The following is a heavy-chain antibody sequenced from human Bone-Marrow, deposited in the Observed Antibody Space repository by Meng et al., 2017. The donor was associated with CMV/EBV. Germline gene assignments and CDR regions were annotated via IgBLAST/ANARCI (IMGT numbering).Heavy chain of an antibody. CDR3: ARGGWFDP. J-gene: IGHJ5*02. CDR2: IYYSGST. CDR1: GGSISSSSYY. Sequence: QLPSQDAGPGLAKPSEYLSLTCTGSGGSISSSSYYWGWIRQPPGKGLEWIGSIYYSGSTYYNPSLKSRVTISVDTSKNQFSLKLSSVTAADTAVYYCARGGWFDPWGQGTLVTVSS. V-gene: IGHV4-39*07.